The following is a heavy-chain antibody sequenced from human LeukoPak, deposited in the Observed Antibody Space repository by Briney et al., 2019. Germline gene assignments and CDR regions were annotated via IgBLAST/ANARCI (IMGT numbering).Heavy chain of an antibody. V-gene: IGHV1-2*02. CDR1: GYTFTDYY. Sequence: ASVKVSCKASGYTFTDYYMHWVRPAPGQGVEWMGWINPNGGGTNYAQKFQGRVTMTRETSISTAYMELSRLRSDDTAVYYCASLYGDYVSSDYWGQGTLVSVSS. CDR3: ASLYGDYVSSDY. D-gene: IGHD4-17*01. J-gene: IGHJ4*02. CDR2: INPNGGGT.